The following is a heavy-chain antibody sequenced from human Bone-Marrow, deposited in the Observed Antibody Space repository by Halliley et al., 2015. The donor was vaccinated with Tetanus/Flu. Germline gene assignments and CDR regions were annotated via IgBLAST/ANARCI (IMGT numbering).Heavy chain of an antibody. CDR1: GFTLNNYA. Sequence: SLRLSCAASGFTLNNYAMNWVRQAPGKGLEWVSTISDSGASTYYADSVKGRFTISRDNSKNTLDLQMSSLRADDTAVYYCAKDWFYGYGFAFWGQGTLVTVSS. V-gene: IGHV3-23*01. CDR3: AKDWFYGYGFAF. J-gene: IGHJ4*02. CDR2: ISDSGAST. D-gene: IGHD5-12*01.